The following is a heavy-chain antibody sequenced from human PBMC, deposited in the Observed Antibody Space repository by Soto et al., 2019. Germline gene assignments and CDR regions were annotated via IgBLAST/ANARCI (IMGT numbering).Heavy chain of an antibody. J-gene: IGHJ4*02. V-gene: IGHV3-23*01. CDR2: ISGSGGST. CDR1: GFTFSSYA. CDR3: AKASRRYGDYDY. D-gene: IGHD4-17*01. Sequence: EVQLLESGGGLVQPGGSLRLSCAASGFTFSSYAMSWVHQAPGKGLEWVSAISGSGGSTYYADSVKGRFTISRDNSKNTLYLQMNSLRAEDTAVYYCAKASRRYGDYDYWGQGTLVTVSS.